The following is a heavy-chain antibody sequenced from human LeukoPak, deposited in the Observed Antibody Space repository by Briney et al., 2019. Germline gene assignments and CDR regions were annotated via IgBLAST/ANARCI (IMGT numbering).Heavy chain of an antibody. J-gene: IGHJ4*02. CDR3: ARVKVGATGPFDY. Sequence: PGGSLRLSCAASGFTFSSYGMSWLRQAPGKGLEWVSAISGSGGSTYYAHSVRGLFTISRDNAKNTMYLQMNSLRAEDTAVYYCARVKVGATGPFDYWGQGTLVAVSS. D-gene: IGHD1-26*01. CDR1: GFTFSSYG. V-gene: IGHV3-23*01. CDR2: ISGSGGST.